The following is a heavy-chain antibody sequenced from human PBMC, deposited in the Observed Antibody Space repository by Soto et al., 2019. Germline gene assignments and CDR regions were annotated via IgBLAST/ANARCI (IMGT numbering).Heavy chain of an antibody. V-gene: IGHV4-30-4*01. CDR1: GGSISNADYY. D-gene: IGHD3-22*01. CDR2: IYYSGSS. J-gene: IGHJ6*02. CDR3: GRALVVRVGSMVV. Sequence: QVQLQESGPGLVKPSQTLSLTCTVSGGSISNADYYWSWVRQPPGKGLEWIGYIYYSGSSFFNTSHKSRVTMSKAMSHNPFSLRLTSVTAADTAVYYCGRALVVRVGSMVVWGRGPTVTVSS.